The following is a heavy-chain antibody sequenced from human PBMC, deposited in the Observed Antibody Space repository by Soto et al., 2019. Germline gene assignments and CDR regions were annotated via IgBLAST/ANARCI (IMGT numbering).Heavy chain of an antibody. V-gene: IGHV3-30-3*01. CDR1: GFTFSSYA. Sequence: QVQLVESGGGVVQPGRSLRLSCAASGFTFSSYAMHWVRQAPGKGLEWVAVISYDGSNTYYADSVKGRFTISRDNSKNTLYLQMNSLRAEDTAVYYCARALASSTTGGMDVWGQVTTVTVSS. D-gene: IGHD6-13*01. CDR3: ARALASSTTGGMDV. J-gene: IGHJ6*02. CDR2: ISYDGSNT.